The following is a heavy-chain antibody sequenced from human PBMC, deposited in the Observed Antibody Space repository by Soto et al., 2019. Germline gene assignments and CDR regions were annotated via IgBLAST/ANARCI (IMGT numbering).Heavy chain of an antibody. CDR1: GASISSSY. D-gene: IGHD3-22*01. Sequence: PSETLSLTCTVSGASISSSYWSWIRQSPGKGLEWIWYVYYSGSTNYNPSLKSRVTISVDTSKNQFSLKLSSVTAADTAVYYCARGYYDTSGQSNTFDIWGQGTMVTVS. CDR3: ARGYYDTSGQSNTFDI. J-gene: IGHJ3*02. CDR2: VYYSGST. V-gene: IGHV4-59*01.